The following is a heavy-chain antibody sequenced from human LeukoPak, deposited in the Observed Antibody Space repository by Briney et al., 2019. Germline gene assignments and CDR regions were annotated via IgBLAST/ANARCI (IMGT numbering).Heavy chain of an antibody. CDR1: GGSMSSYY. CDR3: ARDFIGRYWYFDL. J-gene: IGHJ2*01. Sequence: SETLSLTCTVSGGSMSSYYWSWIRQPPGKGLEWIGNIYYSGSTNYNPSLKSRVTISVDTSKNQFPLRLSSVAAADTAVYYCARDFIGRYWYFDLWGRGTLVTVSS. CDR2: IYYSGST. D-gene: IGHD3-16*02. V-gene: IGHV4-59*01.